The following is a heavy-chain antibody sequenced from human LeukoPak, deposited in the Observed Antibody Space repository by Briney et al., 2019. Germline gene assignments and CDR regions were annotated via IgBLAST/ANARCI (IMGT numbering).Heavy chain of an antibody. J-gene: IGHJ4*02. CDR3: ARGPDQPPHFDY. V-gene: IGHV1-69*13. CDR1: GGTFSSYA. Sequence: GASVKVSCKASGGTFSSYAISWVRQAPGQGLEWMGGIIPIFGTANYAQKFQGRVTITADESTSTAYMELSSLRFEDTAVYYCARGPDQPPHFDYWGQGTLVTVSS. D-gene: IGHD2-2*01. CDR2: IIPIFGTA.